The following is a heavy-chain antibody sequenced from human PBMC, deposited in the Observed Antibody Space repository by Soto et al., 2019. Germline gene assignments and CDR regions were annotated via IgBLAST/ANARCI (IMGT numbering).Heavy chain of an antibody. Sequence: PGGSLRLSCAASGFTFSSYAMHWVRQAPGKGLEWVAVISYDGSNKYYADSVKGRFTISRDNSKNTLYLQMNSLRAEDTAVYYCARSRGYSYAGYYYYYGMDAWGQGTTVTVSS. V-gene: IGHV3-30-3*01. D-gene: IGHD5-18*01. J-gene: IGHJ6*02. CDR1: GFTFSSYA. CDR3: ARSRGYSYAGYYYYYGMDA. CDR2: ISYDGSNK.